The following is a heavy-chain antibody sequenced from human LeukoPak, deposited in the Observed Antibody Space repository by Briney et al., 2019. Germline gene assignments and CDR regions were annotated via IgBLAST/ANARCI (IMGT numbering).Heavy chain of an antibody. V-gene: IGHV1-69*04. CDR3: ARVEIAARLGWYFDL. D-gene: IGHD6-6*01. Sequence: SVKVSCTASEGTLSTYAISWVRQAPGQGLEWMGRIIPIFGIANYAQKFQGRVTITADKSTSTAYMELSSLRSEDTAVYYCARVEIAARLGWYFDLWGRGTLVTVSS. CDR1: EGTLSTYA. CDR2: IIPIFGIA. J-gene: IGHJ2*01.